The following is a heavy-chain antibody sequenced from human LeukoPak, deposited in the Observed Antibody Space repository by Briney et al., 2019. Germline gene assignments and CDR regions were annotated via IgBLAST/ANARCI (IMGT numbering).Heavy chain of an antibody. CDR3: ASEFGDYAGMDV. CDR2: IYYTGST. CDR1: GGSISSYY. D-gene: IGHD3-16*01. Sequence: SETLSLTCTVSGGSISSYYWSWIRQPPGEGLEWIGYIYYTGSTSYNPSLKSRVTISIDTSKNQFSLKLSSVTAADTAVYYCASEFGDYAGMDVWGQGTTVTVSS. J-gene: IGHJ6*02. V-gene: IGHV4-59*01.